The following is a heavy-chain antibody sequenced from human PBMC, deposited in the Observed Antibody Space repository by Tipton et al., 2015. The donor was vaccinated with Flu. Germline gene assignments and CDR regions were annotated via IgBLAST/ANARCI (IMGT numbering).Heavy chain of an antibody. CDR3: ARSTYYYGSGSSDY. Sequence: LRLSCAASGFTFSGYYWGWIRQPPGKGLEWIGCISHSGRTYYNPSLKSRVTISVDTAKNQFPQRLSSVTAADTAVYYCARSTYYYGSGSSDYWGQGTLVTVSS. J-gene: IGHJ4*02. V-gene: IGHV4-38-2*01. CDR2: ISHSGRT. D-gene: IGHD3-10*01. CDR1: GFTFSGYY.